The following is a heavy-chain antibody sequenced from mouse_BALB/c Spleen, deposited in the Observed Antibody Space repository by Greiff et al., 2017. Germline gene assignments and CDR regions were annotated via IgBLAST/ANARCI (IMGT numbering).Heavy chain of an antibody. D-gene: IGHD2-1*01. CDR2: IYPGNGDT. CDR3: ARWGNYNY. V-gene: IGHV1-12*01. J-gene: IGHJ3*01. CDR1: GYTFTSYN. Sequence: QVQLQQSGAELVKPGASVKMSCKASGYTFTSYNMHWVKQTPGQGLEWIGAIYPGNGDTSYNQKFKGKATLTADKSSSTAYMQLSSLTSEDSAVYYCARWGNYNYWGQGTLVTVAA.